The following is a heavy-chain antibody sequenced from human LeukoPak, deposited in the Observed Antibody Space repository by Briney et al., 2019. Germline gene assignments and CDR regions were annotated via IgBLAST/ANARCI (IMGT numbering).Heavy chain of an antibody. CDR2: ISSSSSYI. V-gene: IGHV3-21*01. CDR1: GFTFSSYS. J-gene: IGHJ3*02. Sequence: GALRLSCAASGFTFSSYSMNWVRQAPGKGLEWVSSISSSSSYIYYADSVKGRFTISRDNAKNSLYLQMNSLRAEDTAVYYCARGEATMVRGDGGAFDIWGQGTMVTVSS. CDR3: ARGEATMVRGDGGAFDI. D-gene: IGHD3-10*01.